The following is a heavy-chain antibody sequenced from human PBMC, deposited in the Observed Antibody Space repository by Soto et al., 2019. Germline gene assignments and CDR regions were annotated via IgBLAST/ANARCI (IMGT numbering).Heavy chain of an antibody. CDR3: ARGPEPYCTNGVCLRYY. J-gene: IGHJ4*02. CDR2: INPNSGGT. D-gene: IGHD2-8*01. Sequence: ASVKVSCKASGYTFTGYYMHWVRQAPGQGLEWMGWINPNSGGTNYAQKFQGRVTMTRDTSISTAYMELSRLRSDDTAVYYCARGPEPYCTNGVCLRYYGGQGTLVTVSS. V-gene: IGHV1-2*02. CDR1: GYTFTGYY.